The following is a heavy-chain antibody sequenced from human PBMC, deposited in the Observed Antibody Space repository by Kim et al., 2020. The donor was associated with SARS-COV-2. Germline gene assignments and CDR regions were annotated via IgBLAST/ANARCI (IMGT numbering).Heavy chain of an antibody. CDR1: GFTFSSYW. CDR3: ARDGEQYSSGKDAVDI. Sequence: GGSLRLSCAASGFTFSSYWVTWVRQAPGEGLEWVANIKQDGHQKYYVDSVKGRFTISRDNAKNSLYLQMNSLRAEDTAVYYCARDGEQYSSGKDAVDIWG. CDR2: IKQDGHQK. J-gene: IGHJ3*02. V-gene: IGHV3-7*01. D-gene: IGHD6-25*01.